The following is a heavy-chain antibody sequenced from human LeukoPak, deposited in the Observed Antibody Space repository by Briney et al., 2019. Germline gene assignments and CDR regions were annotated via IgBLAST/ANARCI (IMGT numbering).Heavy chain of an antibody. Sequence: ASVKVSCTASGYTFSSYDVNWVRQATGQGLEWMGWMSPNSGNTGFAQKFRGRVTMTRDTSITTAYMELSSLTSEDTAVYYCARRLDVLEFDPCGQGTLVTVSS. CDR1: GYTFSSYD. CDR2: MSPNSGNT. CDR3: ARRLDVLEFDP. J-gene: IGHJ5*02. V-gene: IGHV1-8*01. D-gene: IGHD1-1*01.